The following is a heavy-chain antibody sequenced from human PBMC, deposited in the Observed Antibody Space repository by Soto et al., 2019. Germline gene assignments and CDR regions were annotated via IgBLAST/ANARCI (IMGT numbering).Heavy chain of an antibody. CDR3: ARDGRVTTNRFDP. D-gene: IGHD2-21*02. J-gene: IGHJ5*02. CDR2: IDAANGNI. Sequence: QVQLVQSGAEVKKPGASVKLSCKASGFTFSSYAMHWVRQAPGQRLEWMGWIDAANGNIKYSEKFQGRVTITGDTSTSTAYMEFSSLRSEDTAVYYCARDGRVTTNRFDPWGQGTLVIVSS. CDR1: GFTFSSYA. V-gene: IGHV1-3*01.